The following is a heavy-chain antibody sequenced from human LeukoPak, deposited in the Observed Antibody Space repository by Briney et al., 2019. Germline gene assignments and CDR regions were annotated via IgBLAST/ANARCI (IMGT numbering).Heavy chain of an antibody. CDR1: GFTFSSYA. V-gene: IGHV3-23*01. Sequence: GGSLRLSCAASGFTFSSYAMSWVRQAPGKGLEWVSAISSGGGSTYYADSVKGRFTISRDNSENTLYLQMNSLRAEDTAVYYCAKDGAAAGYYYYGMDVWGKGTTVTVSS. CDR3: AKDGAAAGYYYYGMDV. CDR2: ISSGGGST. J-gene: IGHJ6*04. D-gene: IGHD6-13*01.